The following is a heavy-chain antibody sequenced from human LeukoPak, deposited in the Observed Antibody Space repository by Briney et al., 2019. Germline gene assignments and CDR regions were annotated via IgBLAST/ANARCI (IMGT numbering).Heavy chain of an antibody. D-gene: IGHD6-19*01. CDR3: AKDTPLTTYTSGWSSNSFDY. V-gene: IGHV3-23*01. J-gene: IGHJ4*02. Sequence: GGSLRLSCAASGFTFSSYAMHWVRQAPGKGLEWVSTITGGSGAKYYADSVKGRFTISRDNSKDTLYLQMHSLRAEDTAVYFCAKDTPLTTYTSGWSSNSFDYWGQGTLVAVSS. CDR2: ITGGSGAK. CDR1: GFTFSSYA.